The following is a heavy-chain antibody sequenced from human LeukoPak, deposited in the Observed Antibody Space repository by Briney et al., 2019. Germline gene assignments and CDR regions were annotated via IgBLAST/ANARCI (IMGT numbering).Heavy chain of an antibody. CDR3: ARGNIAAAGIHY. CDR2: INSDGDST. D-gene: IGHD6-13*01. V-gene: IGHV3-74*01. Sequence: PGGSLRLSCETSGFTYSNYWMHWVRQAPGKGLVWVSRINSDGDSTIYADSVKGRFTISRDNAKNALYLQMNSLRAEDTAVYYCARGNIAAAGIHYWGQGTLVTVSS. J-gene: IGHJ4*02. CDR1: GFTYSNYW.